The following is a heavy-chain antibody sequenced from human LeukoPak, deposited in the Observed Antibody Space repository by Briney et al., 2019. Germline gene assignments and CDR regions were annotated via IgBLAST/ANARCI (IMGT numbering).Heavy chain of an antibody. J-gene: IGHJ4*02. CDR3: ARTSNYYDSSGYGYY. V-gene: IGHV1-69*05. CDR1: GGTFSSYA. D-gene: IGHD3-22*01. CDR2: IIPILGTA. Sequence: GSSVKVSCKASGGTFSSYAIIWVRQAPGQGLEWMGGIIPILGTANYAQKFQGRVTITTDESTSTAYMELSSLRSEDTAVYYCARTSNYYDSSGYGYYWGQGTLGTVSS.